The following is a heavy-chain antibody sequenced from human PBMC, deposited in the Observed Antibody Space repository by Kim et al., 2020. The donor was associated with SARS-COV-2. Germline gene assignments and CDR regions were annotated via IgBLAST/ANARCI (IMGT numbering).Heavy chain of an antibody. V-gene: IGHV4-34*01. CDR1: GGSFSGYY. CDR3: ARFGVYSVVAATGYDY. J-gene: IGHJ4*02. D-gene: IGHD2-15*01. CDR2: INHSGST. Sequence: SETLSLTCAVYGGSFSGYYWSWIRQPPGKGLEWIGEINHSGSTNYNPSLKSRVTISVDTSKNQFSLKLSSVTAADTAVYYCARFGVYSVVAATGYDYWGQGTLVTVSS.